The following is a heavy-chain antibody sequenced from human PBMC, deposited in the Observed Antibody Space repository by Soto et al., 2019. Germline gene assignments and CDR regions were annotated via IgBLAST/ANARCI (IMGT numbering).Heavy chain of an antibody. D-gene: IGHD5-12*01. CDR3: ARVHSPEYSGYGKNYYYYMDV. V-gene: IGHV4-31*03. CDR1: GGSISSGGYY. J-gene: IGHJ6*03. Sequence: PSETLSVTCTVSGGSISSGGYYWSWIRQHPGKGLEWIGYIYYSGSTYYNPSLKSRVTISVDTSKNQFSLKLSSVTAADTAVYYCARVHSPEYSGYGKNYYYYMDVWGKGTTVTVSS. CDR2: IYYSGST.